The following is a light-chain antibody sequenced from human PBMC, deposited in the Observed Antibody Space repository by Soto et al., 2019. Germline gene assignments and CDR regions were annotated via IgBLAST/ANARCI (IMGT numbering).Light chain of an antibody. CDR1: RSVSSN. V-gene: IGKV3-11*01. CDR2: DAS. J-gene: IGKJ4*01. CDR3: QQRSNWPPVT. Sequence: EIVLTQSPATVSVSLGERPTLSCRASRSVSSNLAWYQQKPGQAPRLLIYDASNRATGIPARFSGSGSGTHFSLAISSLGPEDFAVYYCQQRSNWPPVTFSGGTKVDIK.